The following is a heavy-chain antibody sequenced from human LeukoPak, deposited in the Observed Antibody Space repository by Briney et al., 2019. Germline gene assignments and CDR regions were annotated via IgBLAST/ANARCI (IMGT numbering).Heavy chain of an antibody. CDR2: INHSGST. J-gene: IGHJ4*02. Sequence: SETLSLTCAVYGGSFSGYYWSWIRQPPGKGLEWIGEINHSGSTNYNPSLKSRVTISVDTSKKQFSLKLSSVTAADTAVYYCARWGYCSSTSCQNFDYWGQGTLVTVSS. CDR1: GGSFSGYY. CDR3: ARWGYCSSTSCQNFDY. V-gene: IGHV4-34*01. D-gene: IGHD2-2*01.